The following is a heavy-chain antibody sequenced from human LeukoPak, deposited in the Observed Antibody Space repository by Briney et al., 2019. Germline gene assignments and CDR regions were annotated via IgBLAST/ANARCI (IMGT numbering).Heavy chain of an antibody. V-gene: IGHV4-30-4*08. CDR2: INHSGST. Sequence: TSSQTLSLTCTVSGGSINSGDYYWSWIRQPPGKGLEWIGEINHSGSTNYNPSLKSRVTISVDTSKNQFSLKLSSVTAADTAVYYCARGNRRGSGWYLACCWFDPWGQGTLVTVSS. CDR1: GGSINSGDYY. J-gene: IGHJ5*02. CDR3: ARGNRRGSGWYLACCWFDP. D-gene: IGHD6-19*01.